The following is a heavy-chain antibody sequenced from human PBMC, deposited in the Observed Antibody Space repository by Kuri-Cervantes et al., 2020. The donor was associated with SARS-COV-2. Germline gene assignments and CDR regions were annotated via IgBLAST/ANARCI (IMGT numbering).Heavy chain of an antibody. CDR3: ARDNILFSGSGFDY. J-gene: IGHJ4*02. Sequence: SETLSLTCTVSGGSISSCYWSWIRQPPGKGLEWIGYFYYSGVTNYNPSLKNRVTMSVDTSKNQFSLNLSSVTAADTAVYYCARDNILFSGSGFDYWGQGTLVTVSS. D-gene: IGHD1-26*01. CDR2: FYYSGVT. CDR1: GGSISSCY. V-gene: IGHV4-59*01.